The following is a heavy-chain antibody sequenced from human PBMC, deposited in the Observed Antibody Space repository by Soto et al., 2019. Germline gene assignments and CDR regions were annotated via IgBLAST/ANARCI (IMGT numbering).Heavy chain of an antibody. J-gene: IGHJ3*02. D-gene: IGHD3-10*01. CDR2: INPNSVGT. CDR3: AREPMVRAAHGFDI. CDR1: GYTFTGHY. V-gene: IGHV1-2*02. Sequence: QVRLVQSGAEVKKPGASVKVSCKASGYTFTGHYMHWVRQAPGQGLEWMGWINPNSVGTNYSQKSQGRVTMTRDTSISTAYMELTRMRSDDTAVYYCAREPMVRAAHGFDIWGQGTMVTVSS.